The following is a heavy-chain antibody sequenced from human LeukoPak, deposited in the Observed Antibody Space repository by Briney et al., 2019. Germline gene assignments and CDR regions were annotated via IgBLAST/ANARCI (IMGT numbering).Heavy chain of an antibody. J-gene: IGHJ3*02. CDR1: GFTVSSNH. Sequence: AGGSLRLSCAASGFTVSSNHMTWVRQAPGKGLEWVSLIYTGGATYYADSVKGRFTISGDTSKNTLYLQMNSLRAEGTAVYYCARTGIVGTATGVLDIWGQGTMVTV. CDR2: IYTGGAT. V-gene: IGHV3-53*01. CDR3: ARTGIVGTATGVLDI. D-gene: IGHD1-26*01.